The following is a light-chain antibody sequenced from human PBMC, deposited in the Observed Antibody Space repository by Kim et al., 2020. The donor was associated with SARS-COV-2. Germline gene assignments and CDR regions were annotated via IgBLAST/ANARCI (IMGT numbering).Light chain of an antibody. J-gene: IGKJ2*01. CDR3: QQSYIMPYT. Sequence: SASVGDRVTITCRASQSITSYLNWYQQKPGKAPKLLIYAASSLQSGVPSRFSGSGSGTDFTLTISSLQPEDFATYYCQQSYIMPYTFGQGTKLEI. CDR1: QSITSY. V-gene: IGKV1-39*01. CDR2: AAS.